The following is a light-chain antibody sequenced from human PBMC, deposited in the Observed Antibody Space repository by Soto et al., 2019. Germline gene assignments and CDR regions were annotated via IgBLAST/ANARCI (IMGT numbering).Light chain of an antibody. V-gene: IGKV3-11*01. CDR3: QQRSNWPIT. CDR2: DAS. J-gene: IGKJ5*01. Sequence: VLTQSPGTLSLSPGERATLSCRASQSVTSSYLAWYQQKPGQAPRLLIYDASNRATGVPARFRGSGSGTDFTLTISSLEPEDFSVYYCQQRSNWPITFGQGTRLEIK. CDR1: QSVTSSY.